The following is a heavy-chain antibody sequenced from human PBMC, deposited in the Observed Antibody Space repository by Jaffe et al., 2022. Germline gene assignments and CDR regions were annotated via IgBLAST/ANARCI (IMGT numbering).Heavy chain of an antibody. V-gene: IGHV3-74*01. CDR2: INSDGSST. Sequence: EVQLVESGGGLVQPGGSLRLSCAASGFTFSSYWMHWVRQAPGKGLVWVSRINSDGSSTSYADSVKGRFTISRDNAKNTLYLQMNSLRAEDTAVYYCAREPATIRYFDWFPPGRDRVDWFDPWGQGTLVTVSS. CDR3: AREPATIRYFDWFPPGRDRVDWFDP. J-gene: IGHJ5*02. CDR1: GFTFSSYW. D-gene: IGHD3-9*01.